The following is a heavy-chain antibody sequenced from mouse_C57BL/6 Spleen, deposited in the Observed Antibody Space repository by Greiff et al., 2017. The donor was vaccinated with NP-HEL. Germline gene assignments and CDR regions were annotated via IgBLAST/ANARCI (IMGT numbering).Heavy chain of an antibody. CDR2: INPNNGGT. J-gene: IGHJ2*01. Sequence: DVKLQESGPELVKPGASVKMSCKASGYTFTDYNMHWVKQSHGKSLEWIGYINPNNGGTSYNQKFKGKATLTVNKSSSTAYMELRSLTSEDSAVYYCAIGLRSLYYFDYWGQGTTLTVSS. CDR3: AIGLRSLYYFDY. D-gene: IGHD1-1*01. V-gene: IGHV1-22*01. CDR1: GYTFTDYN.